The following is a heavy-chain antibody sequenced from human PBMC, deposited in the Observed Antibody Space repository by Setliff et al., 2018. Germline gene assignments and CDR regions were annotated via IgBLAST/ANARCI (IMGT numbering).Heavy chain of an antibody. CDR2: INPSSGKT. CDR3: ATGPINNDV. J-gene: IGHJ2*01. CDR1: GSTFNNYD. Sequence: ASVKVSCKASGSTFNNYDINWVRQAPGQGLEWMGWINPSSGKTGYALNFQGRVTMTKNTSIATAYMDLSGLMSEDTAVYYCATGPINNDVWGRGTLVTVSS. V-gene: IGHV1-8*02.